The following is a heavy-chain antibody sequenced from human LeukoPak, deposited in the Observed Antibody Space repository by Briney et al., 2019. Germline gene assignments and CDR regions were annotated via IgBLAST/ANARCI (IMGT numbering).Heavy chain of an antibody. D-gene: IGHD3-22*01. Sequence: SETLPLTCAVSGYSISRGYYWGWIRQPAGKGLEWIGRIYTSGSTNYNPSLKSRVTMSVDTSKNQFSLKLSSVTAADTAVYYCAREMNYYDSSGPTDPPFDYWGQGTLVTVSS. CDR3: AREMNYYDSSGPTDPPFDY. V-gene: IGHV4-4*07. J-gene: IGHJ4*02. CDR1: GYSISRGYY. CDR2: IYTSGST.